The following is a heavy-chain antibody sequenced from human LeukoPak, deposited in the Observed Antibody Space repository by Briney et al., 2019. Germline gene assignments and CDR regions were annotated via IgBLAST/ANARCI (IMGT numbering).Heavy chain of an antibody. V-gene: IGHV1-69*04. CDR1: GGTFSSYT. CDR3: ARDIRDDSPPYYYYGMDV. J-gene: IGHJ6*02. D-gene: IGHD3-3*01. CDR2: IIPILGIA. Sequence: GASVKVSCKASGGTFSSYTISWVRQAPGQGLEWMGRIIPILGIANYAQKFQGRVTITADKSTSTAYMELSSLRSEDTAVYYCARDIRDDSPPYYYYGMDVWGQGITVTVSS.